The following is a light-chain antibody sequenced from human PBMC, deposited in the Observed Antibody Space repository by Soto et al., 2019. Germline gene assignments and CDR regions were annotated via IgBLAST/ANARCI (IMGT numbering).Light chain of an antibody. J-gene: IGLJ1*01. CDR1: SSDVGGYKF. CDR2: EVS. V-gene: IGLV2-14*01. CDR3: GSYTGSIYV. Sequence: QSVLTQPASVSGSPGQSITISCTGTSSDVGGYKFVSWYQQHPGKAPKLMIYEVSNRPSGVSSRFSGSKSGNTASLTISGPQAEDEADYYCGSYTGSIYVFGTGTKVTVL.